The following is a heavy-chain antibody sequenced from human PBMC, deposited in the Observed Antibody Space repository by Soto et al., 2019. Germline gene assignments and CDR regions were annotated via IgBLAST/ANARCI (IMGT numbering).Heavy chain of an antibody. D-gene: IGHD2-15*01. J-gene: IGHJ4*02. CDR1: GGSISSYY. CDR2: IYYSGST. CDR3: ARHRGDSVVTYYFDY. V-gene: IGHV4-59*08. Sequence: PSETLSLTCTVSGGSISSYYWSWIRQPPGKGLEWIGYIYYSGSTNYNTSLKSRVTISVDTSKNQFSLKLSSVTAADTAVYYCARHRGDSVVTYYFDYWGQGTLVTVSS.